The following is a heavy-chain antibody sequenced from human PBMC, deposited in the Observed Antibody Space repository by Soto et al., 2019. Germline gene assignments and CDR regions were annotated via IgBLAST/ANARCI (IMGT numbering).Heavy chain of an antibody. V-gene: IGHV2-26*01. Sequence: QVTLKESGPVLVKPTETLTLTCTVSGFSLTNEKKGVSWIRQPPGKALEWLAHIFSNDEKAYNTFLKIRFTISKDTSKSQVVLTMTNVDPEDTATYFCARTEPDIWGRGYYFDYWGQEILVTVSS. CDR3: ARTEPDIWGRGYYFDY. CDR2: IFSNDEK. D-gene: IGHD7-27*01. J-gene: IGHJ4*02. CDR1: GFSLTNEKKG.